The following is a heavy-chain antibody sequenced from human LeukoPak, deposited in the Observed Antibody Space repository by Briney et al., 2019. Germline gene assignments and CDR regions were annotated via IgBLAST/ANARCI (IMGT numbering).Heavy chain of an antibody. CDR3: AKDHATVTTWVFDY. Sequence: PGGSLRLSCAASGFTFSSYGMHWVRQAPGKGLEWVAVISYDGSNKYYADSVKGRFTISRDNSKNALYLQMNSLRAEDTAVYYCAKDHATVTTWVFDYWGQGTLVTVSS. CDR2: ISYDGSNK. CDR1: GFTFSSYG. D-gene: IGHD4-17*01. V-gene: IGHV3-30*18. J-gene: IGHJ4*02.